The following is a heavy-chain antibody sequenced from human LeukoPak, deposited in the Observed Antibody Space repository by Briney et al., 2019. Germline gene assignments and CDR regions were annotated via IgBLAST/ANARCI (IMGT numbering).Heavy chain of an antibody. CDR3: ARRYYFGSGSYYPFDY. D-gene: IGHD3-10*01. J-gene: IGHJ4*02. CDR1: GDSISSNDYS. CDR2: IHYSGST. V-gene: IGHV4-39*01. Sequence: SETLSFTCTVSGDSISSNDYSWDWIRQPPGQGLEWIGTIHYSGSTYSNPSLKSRVTISLDTSKNQFSLKLSSVTAADTAVYLCARRYYFGSGSYYPFDYWGQGTLVTVSS.